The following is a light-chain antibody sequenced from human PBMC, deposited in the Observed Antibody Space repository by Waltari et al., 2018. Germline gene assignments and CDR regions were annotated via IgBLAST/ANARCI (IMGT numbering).Light chain of an antibody. CDR2: GQN. CDR3: RSRDTSSTRF. Sequence: SSDLTQDPAVSVALGQTVRITCQGDSLRRYSASWYQQRPGQAPILVLYGQNDRPSGIPDRFSGSTSGNTASLTITGAQAEDEADYYCRSRDTSSTRFFGGGTRLTV. V-gene: IGLV3-19*01. CDR1: SLRRYS. J-gene: IGLJ2*01.